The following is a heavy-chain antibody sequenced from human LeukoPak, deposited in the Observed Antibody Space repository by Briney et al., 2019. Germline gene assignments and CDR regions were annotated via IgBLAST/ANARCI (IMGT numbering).Heavy chain of an antibody. CDR3: ASWAQFSSGWYGSAFVI. CDR2: IYYSGST. V-gene: IGHV4-59*01. J-gene: IGHJ3*02. D-gene: IGHD6-19*01. Sequence: SETLSLICTVSGGSISSYYWSCLRQPPGEGLEWIGYIYYSGSTNYNPSLKSRVTISVDTSKNQFSLKLSSVTAADTAVYYCASWAQFSSGWYGSAFVIWGEGTMVTVSS. CDR1: GGSISSYY.